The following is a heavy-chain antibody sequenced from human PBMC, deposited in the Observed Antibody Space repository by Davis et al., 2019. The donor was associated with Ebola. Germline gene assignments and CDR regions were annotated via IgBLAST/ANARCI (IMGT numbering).Heavy chain of an antibody. CDR3: AGSLHPYENYYYYYGMDV. V-gene: IGHV1-69*13. D-gene: IGHD5-12*01. CDR1: GYTFTSYD. CDR2: IIPIFGTA. J-gene: IGHJ6*02. Sequence: SVKVSCKASGYTFTSYDINWVRQATGQGLEWMGGIIPIFGTANYAQKFQGRVTITADESTSTAYMELSSLRSEDTAVYYCAGSLHPYENYYYYYGMDVWGQGTTVTVSS.